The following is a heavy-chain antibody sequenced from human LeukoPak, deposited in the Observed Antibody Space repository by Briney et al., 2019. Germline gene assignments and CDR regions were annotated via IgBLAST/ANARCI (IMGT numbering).Heavy chain of an antibody. D-gene: IGHD2-2*01. J-gene: IGHJ5*02. CDR1: GYTFTSYD. Sequence: ASVKVSCKASGYTFTSYDINWVRQATGQGLEWMGWMNPNSGNTGYAQKFQGRVTITRNTSISTAYMELSSLRSEDTAVYYCARVTPCSSTSCRTYWFDPWGQGTLVTVSS. V-gene: IGHV1-8*03. CDR3: ARVTPCSSTSCRTYWFDP. CDR2: MNPNSGNT.